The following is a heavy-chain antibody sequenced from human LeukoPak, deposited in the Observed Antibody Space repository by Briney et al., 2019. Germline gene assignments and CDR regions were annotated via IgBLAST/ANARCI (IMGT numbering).Heavy chain of an antibody. D-gene: IGHD6-13*01. CDR1: GFTFSSYS. V-gene: IGHV3-48*01. Sequence: GGSLRLSCAASGFTFSSYSMNWVRQAPGKGLEWVSYISSSGSTIYYADSVKGRFTISRDNSKNTLYLQMNSLRAEDTAVYYCARGPSSSWWDWGQGTLVTVSS. CDR3: ARGPSSSWWD. CDR2: ISSSGSTI. J-gene: IGHJ4*02.